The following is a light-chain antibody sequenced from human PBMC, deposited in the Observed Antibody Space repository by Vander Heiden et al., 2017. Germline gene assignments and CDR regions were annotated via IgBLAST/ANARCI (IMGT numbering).Light chain of an antibody. CDR2: AAS. V-gene: IGKV1-39*01. Sequence: DIQMTQFPSSLSASVGDRVTITCRASQSISSYLNWYQQKPGKAPKLLIYAASSLQSGVPSRFSGSRSGTDFTLTISRLQPEDFATYYCQQSDSTPSTFGQGTPMEIK. CDR3: QQSDSTPST. J-gene: IGKJ5*01. CDR1: QSISSY.